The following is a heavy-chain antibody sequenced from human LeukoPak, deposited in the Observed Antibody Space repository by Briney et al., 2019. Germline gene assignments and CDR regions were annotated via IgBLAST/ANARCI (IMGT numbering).Heavy chain of an antibody. CDR1: GFTVASNY. CDR3: AKESRGYERAQGYLEFDL. D-gene: IGHD5-18*01. J-gene: IGHJ2*01. V-gene: IGHV3-53*01. Sequence: PGGSLRLSCAASGFTVASNYMIWVRQAPGKGLEWVSIIYTSAGTYYADSVKGRFTVSRDNSKNTVYFQMNSLRVEDTAVYYCAKESRGYERAQGYLEFDLWGRGTLVTVSS. CDR2: IYTSAGT.